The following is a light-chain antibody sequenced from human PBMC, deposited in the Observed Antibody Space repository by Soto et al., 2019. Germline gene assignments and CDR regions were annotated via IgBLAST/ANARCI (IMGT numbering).Light chain of an antibody. J-gene: IGLJ1*01. V-gene: IGLV3-1*01. CDR1: KLGDKY. Sequence: SSELTQPPSVSVSPGQTASITCSGDKLGDKYACWYQQKPGQSPVLVIYQDSKRPSGIPERFSGSNSGNTATLTISGTQAMDEADYYCQAWDSSVYVFGTGTKLTVL. CDR2: QDS. CDR3: QAWDSSVYV.